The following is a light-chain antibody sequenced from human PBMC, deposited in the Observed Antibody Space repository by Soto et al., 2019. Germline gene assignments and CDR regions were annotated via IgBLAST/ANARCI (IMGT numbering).Light chain of an antibody. Sequence: QSALTQPPSASGSPGQSVTISCTGTSSDVGAYNFVSWYQHHPGKAPKLIIYDVTNRPSGVPDRFSGSQSGKTASLTISGLQAEDEADYYCSLYTSSSTYVFGTGTKVTVL. J-gene: IGLJ1*01. CDR3: SLYTSSSTYV. CDR1: SSDVGAYNF. V-gene: IGLV2-18*01. CDR2: DVT.